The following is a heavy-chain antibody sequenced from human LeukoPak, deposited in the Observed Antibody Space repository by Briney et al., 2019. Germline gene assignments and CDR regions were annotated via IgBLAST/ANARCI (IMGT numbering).Heavy chain of an antibody. V-gene: IGHV3-30*03. CDR1: GFTFSSYG. CDR2: ISYDGSNK. J-gene: IGHJ6*03. Sequence: GGSLRLSCAASGFTFSSYGMHWVRQAPGKGLEWVAVISYDGSNKYYADSVKGRFTISRDNSKNTLSLQMNSLRAEDTAVYYCARVNAARLYYYYYYMDAWGKGTTVTVSS. CDR3: ARVNAARLYYYYYYMDA. D-gene: IGHD6-6*01.